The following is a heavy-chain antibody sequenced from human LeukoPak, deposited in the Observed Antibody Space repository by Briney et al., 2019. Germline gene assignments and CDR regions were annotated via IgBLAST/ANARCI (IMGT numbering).Heavy chain of an antibody. CDR2: IYYNGDK. V-gene: IGHV2-5*01. J-gene: IGHJ5*02. D-gene: IGHD3-3*01. CDR3: ARLTLSYDFWSSPDP. CDR1: GFSLSTSGVG. Sequence: ESGPTLVKPTQTLTLTCTFAGFSLSTSGVGVGWIRQPPGKALEWLALIYYNGDKRYRPSLKSRLTITKDTSKNQVVLTMTNMDPVDTATYYCARLTLSYDFWSSPDPWGQGTLVTVSS.